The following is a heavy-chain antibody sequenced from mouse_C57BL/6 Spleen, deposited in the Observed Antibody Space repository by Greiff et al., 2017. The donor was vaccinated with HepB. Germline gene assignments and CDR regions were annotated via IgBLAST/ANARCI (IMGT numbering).Heavy chain of an antibody. D-gene: IGHD1-1*01. J-gene: IGHJ3*01. Sequence: EVKLVESGGGLVKPGGSLKLSCAASGFTFSDYGMHWVRQAPGKGLEWVAYISSGSSTIYYADTVKGRVTISRDNAKNTLFLPMNSLRSEDTAMSYYLSSSAWFAYWGQGTLVTVSA. CDR3: LSSSAWFAY. CDR1: GFTFSDYG. CDR2: ISSGSSTI. V-gene: IGHV5-17*01.